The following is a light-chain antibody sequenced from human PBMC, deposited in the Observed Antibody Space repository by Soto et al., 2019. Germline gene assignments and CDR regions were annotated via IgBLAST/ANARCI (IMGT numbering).Light chain of an antibody. Sequence: EIQLTQSPSTLSASVGDRVTITCRASQSISSWLAWYQQKPGQAPKLLIYKASSLATGVPSRFSGSGSGTEFTLTISSLQPDDFATYYCQQHNSYPMTFGQGTKVDIK. J-gene: IGKJ1*01. CDR3: QQHNSYPMT. CDR1: QSISSW. V-gene: IGKV1-5*03. CDR2: KAS.